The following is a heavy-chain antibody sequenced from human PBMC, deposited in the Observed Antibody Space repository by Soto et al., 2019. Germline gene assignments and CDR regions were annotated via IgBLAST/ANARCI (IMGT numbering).Heavy chain of an antibody. CDR3: ARGIAARQTKNYYFDY. V-gene: IGHV6-1*01. D-gene: IGHD6-6*01. CDR1: GDSVSSNSAA. J-gene: IGHJ4*02. Sequence: PSQTLSLTCAISGDSVSSNSAAWNWIRQSPSRGLEWLGRTYYRSKWYNDYAVSVKSRITINPDTSKNQFSLQLNSVTPEDTAVYYCARGIAARQTKNYYFDYWGQGTLVTVS. CDR2: TYYRSKWYN.